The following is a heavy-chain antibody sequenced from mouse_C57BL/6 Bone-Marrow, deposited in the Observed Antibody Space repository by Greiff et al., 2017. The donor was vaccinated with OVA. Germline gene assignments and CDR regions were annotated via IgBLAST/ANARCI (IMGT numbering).Heavy chain of an antibody. CDR3: ARGGYSSSPNPCYYYDMDY. Sequence: QVQLQQPGAELVKPGASVKLSCKASGYTFTSYWMPWVKQRPGRGLEWIGRIDPNSGGTKYNEKFKSKATLTVDKPSSTAYMQLSSLTSEGSAVYDCARGGYSSSPNPCYYYDMDYWGQGTSVTVSS. CDR2: IDPNSGGT. D-gene: IGHD3-2*02. J-gene: IGHJ4*01. CDR1: GYTFTSYW. V-gene: IGHV1-72*01.